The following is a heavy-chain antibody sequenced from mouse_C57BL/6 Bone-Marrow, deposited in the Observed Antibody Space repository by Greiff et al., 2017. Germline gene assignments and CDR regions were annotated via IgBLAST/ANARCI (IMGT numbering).Heavy chain of an antibody. CDR3: TTITTVVYWYFDV. D-gene: IGHD1-1*01. CDR2: IDPENGDT. CDR1: GFNITDDY. Sequence: VQLQQSGAELVRPGASVTLSCTASGFNITDDYMHWVKQRPEQGLEWIGWIDPENGDTEYAPKFQGKATITADTSSNTAYLQLSSLTSEDTAVYYCTTITTVVYWYFDVWGTGTTVTVSS. J-gene: IGHJ1*03. V-gene: IGHV14-4*01.